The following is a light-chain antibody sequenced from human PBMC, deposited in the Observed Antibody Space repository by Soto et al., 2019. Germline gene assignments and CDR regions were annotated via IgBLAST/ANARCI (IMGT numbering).Light chain of an antibody. V-gene: IGKV1-39*01. J-gene: IGKJ1*01. CDR1: QTITNY. Sequence: DIQMTQSPSSLSASVGARVTITCRASQTITNYLNWYQQKPGKAPKLLIYAASTLLSGVPARFSGGGSGTDFTLTIDSLQPEDFATYYCQQSYSSPWTFGQGTKVEIK. CDR3: QQSYSSPWT. CDR2: AAS.